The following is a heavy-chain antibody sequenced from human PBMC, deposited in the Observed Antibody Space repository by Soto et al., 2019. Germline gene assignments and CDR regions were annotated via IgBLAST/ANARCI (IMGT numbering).Heavy chain of an antibody. J-gene: IGHJ6*02. CDR2: IWYDGSNK. CDR3: ARDHRTPPIYGSSWYYYYSGMDV. CDR1: GFTFSSYG. Sequence: QVQLVESGGGVVQPGRSLRLSCAASGFTFSSYGMHWVRQAPGKGLEWVAVIWYDGSNKYYADSVKGRVTISRDNSKNTLYLQMNSLRAEDTAVYYCARDHRTPPIYGSSWYYYYSGMDVWGQGTTVTVSS. D-gene: IGHD6-13*01. V-gene: IGHV3-33*01.